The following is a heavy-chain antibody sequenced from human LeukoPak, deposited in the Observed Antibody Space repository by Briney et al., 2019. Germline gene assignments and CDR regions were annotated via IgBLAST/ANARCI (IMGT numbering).Heavy chain of an antibody. CDR3: ARRYYGSGSYYPLDY. Sequence: GESLKISCKGSGYSFTSYWIGWVRQMPGKGLEWMGIIYPGDSDTRYSPSFQGQVTISADKSISTAYLQWSSLKASDTAMYYCARRYYGSGSYYPLDYWGQGTLVTVSS. CDR1: GYSFTSYW. V-gene: IGHV5-51*01. J-gene: IGHJ4*02. CDR2: IYPGDSDT. D-gene: IGHD3-10*01.